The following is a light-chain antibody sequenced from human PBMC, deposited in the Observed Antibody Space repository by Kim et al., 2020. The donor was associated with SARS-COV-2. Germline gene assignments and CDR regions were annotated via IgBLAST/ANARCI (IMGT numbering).Light chain of an antibody. V-gene: IGKV1-5*03. CDR1: QSVSTW. CDR3: QQYHTYVT. J-gene: IGKJ4*01. CDR2: KAS. Sequence: DIQMTQSPSTLSASVGDRVTITCRASQSVSTWLAWYQQKPGKAPKLLIYKASTLESGVPSRFSGSGSGTEFTLTISSLQPDDFATYDCQQYHTYVTFGGGTKVDIK.